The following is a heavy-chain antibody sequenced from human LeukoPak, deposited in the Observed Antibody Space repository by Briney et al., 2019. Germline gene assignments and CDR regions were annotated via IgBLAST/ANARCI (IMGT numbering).Heavy chain of an antibody. J-gene: IGHJ4*02. Sequence: PSETLSLTCTVSGGSVSSGSYYWSWTRQPPGKGLEWIGYIYYSGSTNYNPSLKSRVTISVDTSKNQFSLKLSSVTAADTAVYYCARSIQLWDYYFDYWGQGTLVTVSS. D-gene: IGHD5-18*01. CDR2: IYYSGST. CDR1: GGSVSSGSYY. V-gene: IGHV4-61*01. CDR3: ARSIQLWDYYFDY.